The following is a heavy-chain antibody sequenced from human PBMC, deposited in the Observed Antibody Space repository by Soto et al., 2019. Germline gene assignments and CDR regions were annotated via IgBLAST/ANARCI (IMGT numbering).Heavy chain of an antibody. CDR3: AKDNYGSSGSFDY. D-gene: IGHD3-22*01. V-gene: IGHV3-30-3*01. CDR2: ISYDGSNK. CDR1: GFTFSSYA. J-gene: IGHJ4*02. Sequence: GGSLRLSCAASGFTFSSYAMHWVRQAPGKGLEWVSFISYDGSNKYYADSVKGRFTISRDNSKNTLYLQMNNLRAEDTAVYYCAKDNYGSSGSFDYWGQGTLVTVSS.